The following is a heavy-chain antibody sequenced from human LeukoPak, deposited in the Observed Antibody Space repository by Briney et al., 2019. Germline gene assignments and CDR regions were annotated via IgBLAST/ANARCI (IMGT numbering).Heavy chain of an antibody. J-gene: IGHJ4*02. CDR3: ARGRDWNDLGTFDY. D-gene: IGHD1-1*01. V-gene: IGHV1-69*06. CDR2: IIPIFGTA. Sequence: SVKVSCKASGGTFSSYAISWVRQAPGQGLEWMGGIIPIFGTANYAQKFQGRVTITADKSTSTAYMELSSLRSEDTAVYYCARGRDWNDLGTFDYWGQGTLVTVSS. CDR1: GGTFSSYA.